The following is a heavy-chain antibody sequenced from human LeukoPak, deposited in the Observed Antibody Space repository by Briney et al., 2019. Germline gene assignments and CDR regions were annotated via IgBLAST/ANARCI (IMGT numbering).Heavy chain of an antibody. J-gene: IGHJ6*03. CDR1: GGSFSGHY. CDR2: ISSSSSTI. CDR3: AKLVAYYYMDV. Sequence: LSLTCDVSGGSFSGHYWSWIRQPPGKGVEWVSYISSSSSTIYYADSVKGRFTISRDNAKNSLYLQMNSLRAEDTAVYYCAKLVAYYYMDVWGKGTTVTVSS. D-gene: IGHD5-12*01. V-gene: IGHV3-11*04.